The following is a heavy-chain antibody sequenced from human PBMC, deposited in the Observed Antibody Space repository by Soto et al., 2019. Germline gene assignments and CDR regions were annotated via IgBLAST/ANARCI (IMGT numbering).Heavy chain of an antibody. D-gene: IGHD6-19*01. CDR3: ARDAVEPVGSYYYGLDV. J-gene: IGHJ6*02. CDR2: IYYSGST. V-gene: IGHV4-30-4*01. Sequence: QVQLQESGPGLVKPSQTLSLTCTVSGGSISSGDYYWSWIRQPPGKGLEWIGYIYYSGSTYYNPSLKCRVTISVDTSKNQFSLKLTSVTAADTAVYYCARDAVEPVGSYYYGLDVWGQGTTVTVSS. CDR1: GGSISSGDYY.